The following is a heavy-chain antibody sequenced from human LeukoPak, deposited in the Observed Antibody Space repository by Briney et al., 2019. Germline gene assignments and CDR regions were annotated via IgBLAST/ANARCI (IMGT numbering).Heavy chain of an antibody. J-gene: IGHJ4*02. V-gene: IGHV3-30*18. CDR2: ISYDGSNK. Sequence: PGGSLRLSCAASGFTFSSYRMQSVRQAPGKGLERVAVISYDGSNKYYADSVKGRFTISRDKSKDTLYLQMRSLRAEDTAVYYCAKSSRSLDYWGQGTLVTVSS. CDR1: GFTFSSYR. CDR3: AKSSRSLDY.